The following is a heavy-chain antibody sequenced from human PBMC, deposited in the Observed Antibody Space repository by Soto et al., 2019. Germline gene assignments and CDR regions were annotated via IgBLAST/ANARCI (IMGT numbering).Heavy chain of an antibody. V-gene: IGHV3-30*03. Sequence: GGSLRLSCAASGFSFSSYGMHWVRQAPGKGLEWVAVISYDGSNKYYADSVKGRFTISRDNSKNTLYLQMNSLRAEDTAVYYCAAQRPRHPHWGQGTLVTVSS. CDR3: AAQRPRHPH. CDR1: GFSFSSYG. CDR2: ISYDGSNK. J-gene: IGHJ4*02.